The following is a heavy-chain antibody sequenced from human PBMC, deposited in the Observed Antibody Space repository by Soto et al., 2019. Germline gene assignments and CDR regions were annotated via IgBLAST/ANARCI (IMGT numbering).Heavy chain of an antibody. D-gene: IGHD3-9*01. CDR2: ISYDGSNK. J-gene: IGHJ3*02. CDR3: AKPVILTSYYSTWASAFDI. V-gene: IGHV3-30*18. CDR1: GFTLSSYG. Sequence: GGSLRLSCAASGFTLSSYGMHWVRQAPGKGLEWVAVISYDGSNKYYADSVKGRFTISRDNSKNTLYLQMNSLRAEDTAVYYCAKPVILTSYYSTWASAFDIWGQGTMVTVSS.